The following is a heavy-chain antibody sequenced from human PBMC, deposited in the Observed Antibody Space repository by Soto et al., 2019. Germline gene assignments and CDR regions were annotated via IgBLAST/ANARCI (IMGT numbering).Heavy chain of an antibody. CDR2: ISSSGSII. D-gene: IGHD3-22*01. CDR1: GFTFSDYY. V-gene: IGHV3-11*01. CDR3: ARDLGYYASAGYFDY. J-gene: IGHJ4*02. Sequence: PGGSLRLSCAASGFTFSDYYMSWIRQAPGKGLEWVSYISSSGSIIYYADSVKGRFTISRDNAKNSLYLQLNSLRAEDTAVYYCARDLGYYASAGYFDYWGQGTVVTVSS.